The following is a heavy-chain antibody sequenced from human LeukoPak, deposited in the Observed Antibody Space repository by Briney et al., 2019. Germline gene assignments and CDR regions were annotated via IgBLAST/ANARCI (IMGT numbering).Heavy chain of an antibody. CDR3: ARDLSSPYCGGDCSDAFDI. CDR1: GYTFTGYY. CDR2: INPHSGGT. V-gene: IGHV1-2*02. D-gene: IGHD2-21*02. Sequence: ASVKVSCKASGYTFTGYYIHWVRQAPGQGLEWMGWINPHSGGTNYAQKFQGRVTMTRDTSISTAYMELSRLRSDDTAVYYCARDLSSPYCGGDCSDAFDIWGQGTMVTVSS. J-gene: IGHJ3*02.